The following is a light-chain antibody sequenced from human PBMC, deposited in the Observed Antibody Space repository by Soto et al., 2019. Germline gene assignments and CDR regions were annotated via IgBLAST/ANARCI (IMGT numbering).Light chain of an antibody. CDR2: DVS. CDR3: SSYTSTNSWV. J-gene: IGLJ3*02. V-gene: IGLV2-14*01. CDR1: SSDVGGYNY. Sequence: QSALTQSASVSGSPGQSITISCTGTSSDVGGYNYVSWYQQHPGKAPKLIIYDVSNRPSGVSTRFSGSKSGNTASLTISGLQAEDEADYSCSSYTSTNSWVFGGWTQLTV.